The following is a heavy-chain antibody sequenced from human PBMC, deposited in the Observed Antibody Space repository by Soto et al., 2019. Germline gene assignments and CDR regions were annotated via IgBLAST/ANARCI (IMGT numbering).Heavy chain of an antibody. CDR3: ARDWEGLHDFDY. J-gene: IGHJ4*02. V-gene: IGHV3-30-3*01. Sequence: QVQLVESGGGVVQPGRSLRLSCAASGCTFSSYAMHWVRQAPGKGLEWVEVISYDGSNKYYADSVKGRFTISRDNSKNTLYLQMNSLRAEDTAVYYCARDWEGLHDFDYWGQGTLVTVSS. CDR1: GCTFSSYA. CDR2: ISYDGSNK. D-gene: IGHD1-26*01.